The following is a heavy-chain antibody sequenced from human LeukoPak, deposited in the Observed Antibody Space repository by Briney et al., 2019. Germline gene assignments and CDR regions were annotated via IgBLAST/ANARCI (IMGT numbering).Heavy chain of an antibody. V-gene: IGHV4-59*01. D-gene: IGHD1-1*01. J-gene: IGHJ4*02. CDR3: ARGALLNVFEY. CDR2: ISSRGAT. Sequence: SETLSLTCTVSGDSIRNYLWSWIRQPPGKRLEWIGYISSRGATMYNPSLESRLTFSVDTSKNQFSLMLRSVTTVDTAVYYCARGALLNVFEYWGPGSLVSVSS. CDR1: GDSIRNYL.